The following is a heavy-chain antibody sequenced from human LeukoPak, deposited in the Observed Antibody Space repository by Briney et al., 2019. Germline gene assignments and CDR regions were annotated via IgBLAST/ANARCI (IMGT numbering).Heavy chain of an antibody. CDR2: ISAYNGNT. CDR3: ARESCSGGSCWFDP. CDR1: GYTFTSYG. V-gene: IGHV1-18*01. J-gene: IGHJ5*02. Sequence: PGASVKVSCKASGYTFTSYGISWVRQAPGQALEWMGWISAYNGNTNYAQKLQGRVTMTTDTSTSTAYMELRSLRSDDTAVYYCARESCSGGSCWFDPWGQGTLVTVSS. D-gene: IGHD2-15*01.